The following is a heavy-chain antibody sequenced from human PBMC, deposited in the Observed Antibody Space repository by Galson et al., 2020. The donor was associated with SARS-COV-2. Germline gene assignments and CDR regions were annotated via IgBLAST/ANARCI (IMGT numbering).Heavy chain of an antibody. CDR2: ISWNSGSI. Sequence: SLKISCAASGFTFDDYAMHWVRQAPGKGLAWVSGISWNSGSIGYADSVKGRFTISRDNAKNSLYLQMNSLRAEDTALYYCAKDIGRRSGYLGWYFDLWGRGTLVTVSS. V-gene: IGHV3-9*01. CDR3: AKDIGRRSGYLGWYFDL. D-gene: IGHD5-12*01. CDR1: GFTFDDYA. J-gene: IGHJ2*01.